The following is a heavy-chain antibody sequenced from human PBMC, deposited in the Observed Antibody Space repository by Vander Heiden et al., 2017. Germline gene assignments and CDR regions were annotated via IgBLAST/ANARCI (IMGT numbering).Heavy chain of an antibody. CDR2: IDPSDSYT. Sequence: EVQLVQSGAEVRKPGESLRISCKGSANGFTNYYISWVRQMPVKGLEWMGRIDPSDSYTNDSPSFQGHVTISADESISTAYLQWSSLKASDTAMYYCARCYCGSGRCYCSDWGQGTLVTVSS. CDR3: ARCYCGSGRCYCSD. J-gene: IGHJ4*02. V-gene: IGHV5-10-1*03. CDR1: ANGFTNYY. D-gene: IGHD2-15*01.